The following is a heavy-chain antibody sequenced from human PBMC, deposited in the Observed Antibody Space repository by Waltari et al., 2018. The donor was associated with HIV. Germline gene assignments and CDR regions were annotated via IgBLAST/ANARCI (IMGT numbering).Heavy chain of an antibody. V-gene: IGHV3-53*01. J-gene: IGHJ3*02. CDR3: ARDRGGPDAFDI. Sequence: EVQLVESGGGLIQPGGSLRLSCAACGFTVSSNYLSWVRQAPGKGLRLESIIYSGGGTYYADAGKGRFTISRDNSKNTLYLQMNSLRAEDTAVYYCARDRGGPDAFDIWGQGTMVTVSS. CDR2: IYSGGGT. D-gene: IGHD3-16*01. CDR1: GFTVSSNY.